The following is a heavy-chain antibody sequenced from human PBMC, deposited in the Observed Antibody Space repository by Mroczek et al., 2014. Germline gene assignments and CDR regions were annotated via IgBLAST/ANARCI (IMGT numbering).Heavy chain of an antibody. J-gene: IGHJ3*02. V-gene: IGHV1-2*02. CDR3: ARVHHIAAAGINAFDI. CDR2: INPNSGGT. CDR1: GYTFTGYY. Sequence: QVQLQQSGAEVKKPGASVKVSCKASGYTFTGYYMHWVRQAPGQGLEWMGWINPNSGGTNYAQKFQGRVTMTRDTSISTAYMELSRLRSDDTAVYYCARVHHIAAAGINAFDIVGPRDKWSPSL. D-gene: IGHD6-13*01.